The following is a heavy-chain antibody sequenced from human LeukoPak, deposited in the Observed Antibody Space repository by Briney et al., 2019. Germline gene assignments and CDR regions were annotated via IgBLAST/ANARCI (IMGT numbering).Heavy chain of an antibody. CDR3: ARDFAVAGLDY. D-gene: IGHD6-19*01. V-gene: IGHV3-48*01. J-gene: IGHJ4*02. Sequence: GGSLRLSCAASGFTFSSYAMHWVRQAPGKGLEWVSYITSSSSTIYYADSVKGRFTISRDNAKNSLYLQMNSLRAEDTAVYYCARDFAVAGLDYWGQGTLVTVSS. CDR2: ITSSSSTI. CDR1: GFTFSSYA.